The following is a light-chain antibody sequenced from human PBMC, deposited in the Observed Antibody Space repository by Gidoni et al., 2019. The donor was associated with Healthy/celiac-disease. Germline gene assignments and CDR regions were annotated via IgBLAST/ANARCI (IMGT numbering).Light chain of an antibody. CDR1: QSISSY. CDR2: AAS. Sequence: DIHMTQSPSSLSASVVARVSITCRASQSISSYLNWYQQKPGKAPKLLIYAASSLQSGVPSRFSGSGSGTDFTLTISSLQPEDFATYYCQQSYSTLYTFGQGTKLEIK. J-gene: IGKJ2*01. CDR3: QQSYSTLYT. V-gene: IGKV1-39*01.